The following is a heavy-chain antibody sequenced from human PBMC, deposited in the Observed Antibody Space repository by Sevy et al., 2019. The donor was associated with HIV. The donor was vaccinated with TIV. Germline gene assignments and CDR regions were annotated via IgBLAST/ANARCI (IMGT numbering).Heavy chain of an antibody. Sequence: GGSLRLSCAASGFTFSSYEMNWVRQAPGKGLEWVSYISSSGSTIYYADSVKGRFTISRDNAKNSLYLQMNSLRAEDTAVYYCARDQGNTGIYYYYGMDVWGQGTTVTVSS. CDR2: ISSSGSTI. CDR3: ARDQGNTGIYYYYGMDV. J-gene: IGHJ6*02. CDR1: GFTFSSYE. V-gene: IGHV3-48*03. D-gene: IGHD3-10*01.